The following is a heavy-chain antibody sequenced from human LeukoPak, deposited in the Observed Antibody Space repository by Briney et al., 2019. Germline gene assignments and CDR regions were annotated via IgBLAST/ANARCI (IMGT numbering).Heavy chain of an antibody. V-gene: IGHV4-59*08. D-gene: IGHD6-19*01. Sequence: PSETLSLTCTVSGGSISSYYWSWIRQPPGKGLEWIGYIYYSGSTNYNPSLKSRVTISVDTSKNQFSLKLSSVTAADTAVYYCASFSSGFGYWGQGTLVTVSS. CDR1: GGSISSYY. CDR3: ASFSSGFGY. J-gene: IGHJ4*02. CDR2: IYYSGST.